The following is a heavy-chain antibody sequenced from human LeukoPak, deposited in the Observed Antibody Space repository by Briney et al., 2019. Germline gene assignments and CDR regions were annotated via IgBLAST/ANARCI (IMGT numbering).Heavy chain of an antibody. CDR2: IKQDGSKK. V-gene: IGHV3-7*01. CDR1: GFPFSSYW. CDR3: ARERIVVVPAAYYYYGMDV. J-gene: IGHJ6*02. D-gene: IGHD2-2*01. Sequence: GGSLRLSCVASGFPFSSYWMTWVRQAPGKGLEWVANIKQDGSKKSYVDSVKGRFTISRDNSKNTLYLQMNSLRAEDTAVYYCARERIVVVPAAYYYYGMDVWGQGTTVTVSS.